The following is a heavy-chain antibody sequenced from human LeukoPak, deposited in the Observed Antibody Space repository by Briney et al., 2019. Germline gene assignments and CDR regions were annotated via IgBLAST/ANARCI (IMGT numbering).Heavy chain of an antibody. CDR1: GYTFTSYG. CDR2: ISACNGNT. CDR3: ARDLVTYYDFWSGRVPDAFDI. Sequence: GASVKVSCKASGYTFTSYGISWVRQAPGQGLEWMGWISACNGNTNYAQKLQGRVTMTTDTSTSTAYMELRSLRSDDTAVYYCARDLVTYYDFWSGRVPDAFDIWGQGTMVTVSS. J-gene: IGHJ3*02. D-gene: IGHD3-3*01. V-gene: IGHV1-18*01.